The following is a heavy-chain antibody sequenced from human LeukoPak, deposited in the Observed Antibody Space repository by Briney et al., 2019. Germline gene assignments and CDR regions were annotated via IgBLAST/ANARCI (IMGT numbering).Heavy chain of an antibody. J-gene: IGHJ4*02. CDR1: GGSISSHY. CDR3: ATLKRGIIFGYFDF. Sequence: PSETLSLTCTVSGGSISSHYWSWIRQPPGKGLEWIGYLYDYGRTKHNPSLNSRLTLSADTSKNQFSLRPSSVTAADTAVYFCATLKRGIIFGYFDFWGQGILVAVSS. V-gene: IGHV4-59*11. CDR2: LYDYGRT. D-gene: IGHD3-3*02.